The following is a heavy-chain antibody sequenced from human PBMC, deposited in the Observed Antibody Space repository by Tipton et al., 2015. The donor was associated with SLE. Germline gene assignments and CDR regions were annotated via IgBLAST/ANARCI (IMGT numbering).Heavy chain of an antibody. D-gene: IGHD3-10*01. CDR3: ARGAKERITLVRVRPYYFDY. Sequence: TLSLTCAVYGGSFSGHYWSWIRQPPGKGLEWIGESNPSGSTNYNPSLKSRVTISVDTSKNQLSLKLTSVTAADTAVYYCARGAKERITLVRVRPYYFDYRGQGSLVTVSS. V-gene: IGHV4-34*01. J-gene: IGHJ4*01. CDR2: SNPSGST. CDR1: GGSFSGHY.